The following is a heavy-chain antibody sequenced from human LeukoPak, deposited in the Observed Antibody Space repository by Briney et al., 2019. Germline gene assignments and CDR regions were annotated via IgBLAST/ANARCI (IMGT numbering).Heavy chain of an antibody. Sequence: GGSLRLPCAASGFTFSIYAMYWVRQAPGKGLEWVAGISYNGSNEFYSDSVKGRFTITRDNSKNTVFLQVDSLRAEDTGVYHCARDRGGSGFYYFDYWGQGTLVTVSS. D-gene: IGHD2-15*01. V-gene: IGHV3-30-3*01. CDR3: ARDRGGSGFYYFDY. CDR2: ISYNGSNE. CDR1: GFTFSIYA. J-gene: IGHJ4*02.